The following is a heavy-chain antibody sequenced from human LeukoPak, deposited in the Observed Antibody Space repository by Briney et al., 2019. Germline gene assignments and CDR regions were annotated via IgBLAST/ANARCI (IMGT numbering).Heavy chain of an antibody. D-gene: IGHD6-19*01. J-gene: IGHJ3*02. CDR3: ARVRIAVAVSAFDI. CDR2: IKRDGSEK. Sequence: GGSLRLSCEASGFTLSSHCMLCVRHAPGKGGEWVANIKRDGSEKYHVDSVKGRFTISRDNAKNSLYLQMSILRAADTAVYYCARVRIAVAVSAFDIWGQGTMVTVSS. V-gene: IGHV3-7*01. CDR1: GFTLSSHC.